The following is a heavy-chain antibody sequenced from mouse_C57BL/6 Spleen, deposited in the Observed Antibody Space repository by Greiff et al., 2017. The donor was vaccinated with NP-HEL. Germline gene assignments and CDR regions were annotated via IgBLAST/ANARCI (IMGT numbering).Heavy chain of an antibody. J-gene: IGHJ4*01. V-gene: IGHV5-4*01. CDR3: ARDRRAMDY. CDR1: GFTFSSYA. Sequence: EVQLVESGGGLVKPGGSLKLSCAASGFTFSSYAMSWVRQTPEKRLEWVATISAGGSYTYYPDNVKGRFTISRDNAKNNRYLQMSHLKSEDTAMYYCARDRRAMDYWGQGTSVTVSS. CDR2: ISAGGSYT.